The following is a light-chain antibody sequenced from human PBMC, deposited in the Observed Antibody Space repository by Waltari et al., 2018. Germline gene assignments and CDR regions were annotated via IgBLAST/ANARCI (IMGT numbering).Light chain of an antibody. CDR2: RNN. Sequence: QAGLTQPPSVSKDLRQTATLTCTGNSNNVGNQGAAWLQQHQGHPPKLLSYRNNTRPSGIAERFSASRSGTTASLTISGLQPEDEADYYCSAWDSSLSAWVFGGGTKLTVL. J-gene: IGLJ3*02. V-gene: IGLV10-54*04. CDR1: SNNVGNQG. CDR3: SAWDSSLSAWV.